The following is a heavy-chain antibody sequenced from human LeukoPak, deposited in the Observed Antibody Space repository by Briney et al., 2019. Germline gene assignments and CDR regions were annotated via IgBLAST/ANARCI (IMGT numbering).Heavy chain of an antibody. V-gene: IGHV1-2*02. D-gene: IGHD1-26*01. J-gene: IGHJ4*02. CDR1: GYTFTGHY. CDR3: ARGYALYSGRYIDFDY. Sequence: ASVKVPCKASGYTFTGHYMHWVRQAPGQGLEWMGWINPNNGGTNCAQKFQGRVTMTRDTSISTAYMELSRLRSDDTAVYYCARGYALYSGRYIDFDYWGQGTLVAVSS. CDR2: INPNNGGT.